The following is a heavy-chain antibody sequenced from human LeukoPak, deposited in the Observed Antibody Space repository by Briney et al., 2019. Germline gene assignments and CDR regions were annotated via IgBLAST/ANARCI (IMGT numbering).Heavy chain of an antibody. CDR2: ITSSGATT. D-gene: IGHD5-24*01. Sequence: SGGSLRLSCAASGFTISTYAMTWVRQARGKGLEWVSSITSSGATTYYADSVKGRFTISRDISKNTLYLQMNSLTAEDSAVYYCAKEFIAGDGHVDCDSWGQGTLVTVSS. CDR1: GFTISTYA. J-gene: IGHJ4*02. CDR3: AKEFIAGDGHVDCDS. V-gene: IGHV3-23*01.